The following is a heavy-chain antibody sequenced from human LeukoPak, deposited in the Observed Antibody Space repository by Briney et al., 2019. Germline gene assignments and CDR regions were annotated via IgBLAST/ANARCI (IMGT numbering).Heavy chain of an antibody. D-gene: IGHD4-23*01. Sequence: SVKVSCKASGGTFSSYAISWMRQAPGQGLEWMGRIIPIFGTANYAQKFQGRVTITTDESTSTAYMELSSLRSEDTAVYYCASPRPTYGGTAFDIWGQGTMVTVSS. CDR1: GGTFSSYA. V-gene: IGHV1-69*05. J-gene: IGHJ3*02. CDR3: ASPRPTYGGTAFDI. CDR2: IIPIFGTA.